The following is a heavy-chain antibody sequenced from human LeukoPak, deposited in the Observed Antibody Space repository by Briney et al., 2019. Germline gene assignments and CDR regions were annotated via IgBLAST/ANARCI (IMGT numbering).Heavy chain of an antibody. CDR3: ARGPTSWSLPDY. Sequence: PSETLSLTCAVYGVSFSGYYWSWIRQPPGKGLEWIGEINHSGSTNYNPSLKSRATISVDTSKNQFSLKLSSVTAADTAVYYCARGPTSWSLPDYWGQGTLVTVSS. CDR2: INHSGST. V-gene: IGHV4-34*01. CDR1: GVSFSGYY. J-gene: IGHJ4*02. D-gene: IGHD2-2*01.